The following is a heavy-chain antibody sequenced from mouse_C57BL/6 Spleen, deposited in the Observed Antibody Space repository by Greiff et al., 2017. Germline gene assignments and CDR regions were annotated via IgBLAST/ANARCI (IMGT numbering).Heavy chain of an antibody. CDR1: GYSFTGYF. CDR2: INPYNGDT. D-gene: IGHD2-5*01. J-gene: IGHJ2*01. V-gene: IGHV1-20*01. Sequence: VQLQQSGPELVKPGDSVKISCKASGYSFTGYFMNWVMQSHGKSLEWIGRINPYNGDTFYNQKFKGKATLTVDKSSSTAHMELRSLTSEDSAVYYCAREEGYYSNYGYFDYWGQGTTLTVSS. CDR3: AREEGYYSNYGYFDY.